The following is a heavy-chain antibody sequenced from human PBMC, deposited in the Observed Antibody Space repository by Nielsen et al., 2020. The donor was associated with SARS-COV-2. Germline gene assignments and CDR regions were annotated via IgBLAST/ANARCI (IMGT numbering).Heavy chain of an antibody. CDR1: GFTFSSYG. J-gene: IGHJ6*02. D-gene: IGHD5-12*01. Sequence: GGSLRLSCAASGFTFSSYGMHWVRQAPGKGLEWVAVISYDGSNNYYADSVKGRFTISRDNSKNTLYLQMNSLRAEDTAVYYCARSLGLRYYYYYGMDVWGQGTTVTVSS. CDR3: ARSLGLRYYYYYGMDV. CDR2: ISYDGSNN. V-gene: IGHV3-30*03.